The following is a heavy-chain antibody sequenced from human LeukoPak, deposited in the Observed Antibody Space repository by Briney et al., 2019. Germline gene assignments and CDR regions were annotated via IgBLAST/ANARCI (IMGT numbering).Heavy chain of an antibody. V-gene: IGHV3-23*01. CDR1: GFTFSNSA. J-gene: IGHJ4*02. D-gene: IGHD3-22*01. Sequence: GGSLRLSCAASGFTFSNSAMSWVRQAPGKGLEWVSTISGSGVNRDYADSVEGRFIISRGNSKNTLYLQMHSLRAEDTAVYYCAKGISPMISLLYFDYWGQGTLVTVSS. CDR3: AKGISPMISLLYFDY. CDR2: ISGSGVNR.